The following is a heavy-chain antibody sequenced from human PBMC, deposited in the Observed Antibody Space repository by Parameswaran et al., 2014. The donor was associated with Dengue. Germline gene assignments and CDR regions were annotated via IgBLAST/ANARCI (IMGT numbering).Heavy chain of an antibody. CDR2: IYPGDSDT. J-gene: IGHJ4*02. CDR3: ARIRSGYYLDY. Sequence: VRQMPGKGLEWMGIIYPGDSDTRYSPSFQGQVTISADKSISTAYLQWSSLKASDTAMYYCARIRSGYYLDYWGQGTLVTVSS. V-gene: IGHV5-51*01. D-gene: IGHD3-3*01.